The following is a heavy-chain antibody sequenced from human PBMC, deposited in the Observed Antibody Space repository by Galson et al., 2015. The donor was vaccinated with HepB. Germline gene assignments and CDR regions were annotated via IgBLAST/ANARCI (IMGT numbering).Heavy chain of an antibody. CDR1: GGSVSSSSYY. J-gene: IGHJ4*02. CDR2: IEYSGST. CDR3: ASTSDSSKSWSY. D-gene: IGHD6-19*01. Sequence: ETLSLTCTVSGGSVSSSSYYWGWIRQPPGKGLEWTGSIEYSGSTYYNPSLKSRVTIFVDTSKNQFSLRLSSVTAADTAVYYCASTSDSSKSWSYWGQGTPVTVSS. V-gene: IGHV4-39*01.